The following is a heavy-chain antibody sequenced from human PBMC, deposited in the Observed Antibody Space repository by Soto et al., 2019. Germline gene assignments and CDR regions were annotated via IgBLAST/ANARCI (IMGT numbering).Heavy chain of an antibody. J-gene: IGHJ4*02. V-gene: IGHV4-39*01. CDR2: IFHSGNT. Sequence: SETLSLTCTVSGGSMRSSSYYWGWIRQPPGRGLEWIGTIFHSGNTYYGPSLKSRVTISVDTSKNQFSLNMRSLTAADTAVYFCARRGGGDSLFDSWGQGKLVT. CDR1: GGSMRSSSYY. D-gene: IGHD4-17*01. CDR3: ARRGGGDSLFDS.